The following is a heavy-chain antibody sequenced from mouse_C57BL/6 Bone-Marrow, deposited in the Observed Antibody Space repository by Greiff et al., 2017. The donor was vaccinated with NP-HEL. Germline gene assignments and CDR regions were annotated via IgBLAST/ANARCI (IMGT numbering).Heavy chain of an antibody. D-gene: IGHD1-1*01. CDR3: TPTVVAPLDY. CDR1: GFNIKDDY. V-gene: IGHV14-4*01. CDR2: IDPENGDT. Sequence: EVQLVESGAELVRPGASVKLSCTASGFNIKDDYMHWVKQRPEQGLEWIGWIDPENGDTEYASKFQGKATITADTSSNTAYLQLSSLTSEDTAVYYCTPTVVAPLDYWGQGTTLTVSS. J-gene: IGHJ2*01.